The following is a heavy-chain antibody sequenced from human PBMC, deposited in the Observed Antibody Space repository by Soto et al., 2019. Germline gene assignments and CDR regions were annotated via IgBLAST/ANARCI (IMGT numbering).Heavy chain of an antibody. CDR2: IKSKTDGGTT. Sequence: GSLRLSCAASGFTFSNAWMSWVRQAPGKGLEWVGRIKSKTDGGTTDYAAPVKGRFTISRGDSKNTLYLQMNSLKTEDTAVYYCTTWDIVVVPAARNRPYYYYGMDVWGQGTTVTVSS. D-gene: IGHD2-2*01. J-gene: IGHJ6*02. CDR3: TTWDIVVVPAARNRPYYYYGMDV. V-gene: IGHV3-15*01. CDR1: GFTFSNAW.